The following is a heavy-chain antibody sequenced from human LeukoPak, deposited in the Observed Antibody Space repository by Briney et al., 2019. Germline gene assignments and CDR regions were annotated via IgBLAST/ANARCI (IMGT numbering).Heavy chain of an antibody. CDR2: IYYSGST. CDR1: GGSISSGDYY. J-gene: IGHJ3*02. Sequence: PSETLSLTCTVSGGSISSGDYYWSWIRQPPGKGLEWIGYIYYSGSTYYNPSLKSRVTISVDTSKNQFSLKLSSTAADTAVYYCATYDYGDLDAFDIWGQGTMVTVSS. D-gene: IGHD4-17*01. V-gene: IGHV4-30-4*08. CDR3: ATYDYGDLDAFDI.